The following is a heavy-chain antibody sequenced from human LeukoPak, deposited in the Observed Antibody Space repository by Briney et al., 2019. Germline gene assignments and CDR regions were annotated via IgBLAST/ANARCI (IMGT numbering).Heavy chain of an antibody. J-gene: IGHJ6*02. Sequence: GESLRLSCAASGFTFSSYAMHWVRQAPGKGLEWVAVISYDGSNKYYADSVKGRFTISRDNSKNALYLQMNSLRAEDTAVYYCARDISTSPRRGMDVWGQGTTVTVSS. CDR3: ARDISTSPRRGMDV. V-gene: IGHV3-30*04. CDR2: ISYDGSNK. CDR1: GFTFSSYA. D-gene: IGHD2-2*01.